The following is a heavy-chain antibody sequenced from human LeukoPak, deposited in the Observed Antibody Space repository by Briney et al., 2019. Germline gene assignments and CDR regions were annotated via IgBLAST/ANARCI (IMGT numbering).Heavy chain of an antibody. Sequence: GSSVTVSCKASGGTFSSYAISWVRQAPGQGLEWMGGIIPIFGTANYAQKFQGRVTITADESTSTAYMELSSLRSEDTAVYYCARDGGAVAGRFDYWGQGTLVTVSS. J-gene: IGHJ4*02. CDR2: IIPIFGTA. D-gene: IGHD6-19*01. CDR3: ARDGGAVAGRFDY. CDR1: GGTFSSYA. V-gene: IGHV1-69*01.